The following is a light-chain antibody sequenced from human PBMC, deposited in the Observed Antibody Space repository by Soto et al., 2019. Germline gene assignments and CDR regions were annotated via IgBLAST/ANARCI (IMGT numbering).Light chain of an antibody. J-gene: IGLJ2*01. CDR3: SSYSSSSTLV. CDR1: ISDVGGNNY. CDR2: DVS. Sequence: QSALTQPASVSGSPGQSITISCTGTISDVGGNNYVSWYQQHPGKAPKLMIYDVSDRPSGVSNRFSGSKSGNTASLTISGLQAEDEADYYCSSYSSSSTLVLGGGTKLTVL. V-gene: IGLV2-14*01.